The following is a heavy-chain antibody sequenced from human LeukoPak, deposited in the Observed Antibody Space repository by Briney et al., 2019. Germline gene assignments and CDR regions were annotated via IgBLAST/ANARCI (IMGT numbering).Heavy chain of an antibody. D-gene: IGHD6-19*01. V-gene: IGHV3-30-3*01. CDR3: ARVSRSSGRFDY. CDR1: GFTFSSYA. J-gene: IGHJ4*02. CDR2: ISYDGSNK. Sequence: GGSLRLSCAASGFTFSSYAMHWVRQAPGKGLEWVAVISYDGSNKYYADSVKGRFTIPRDNSKNTLYLQMNSLRAEDTAVYYCARVSRSSGRFDYWGQGTLVTVSS.